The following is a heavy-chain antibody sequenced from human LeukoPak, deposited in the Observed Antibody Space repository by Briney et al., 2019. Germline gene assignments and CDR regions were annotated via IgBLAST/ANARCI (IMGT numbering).Heavy chain of an antibody. D-gene: IGHD3-22*01. Sequence: SETLSLACAVYGGSFSGYYWSWIRQPPGKGLEWIGEINHSGSTNYNPSLKSRVTISVDTSKNQFSLKLSSVTTADTAVYYCARGFDASGSGYYRFDYWGQGTLVTVSS. CDR2: INHSGST. CDR3: ARGFDASGSGYYRFDY. V-gene: IGHV4-34*01. CDR1: GGSFSGYY. J-gene: IGHJ4*02.